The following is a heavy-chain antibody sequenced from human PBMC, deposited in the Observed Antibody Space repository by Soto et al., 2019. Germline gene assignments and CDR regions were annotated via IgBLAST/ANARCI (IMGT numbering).Heavy chain of an antibody. J-gene: IGHJ4*02. CDR2: INTNTGNP. CDR1: GYTFTSYA. Sequence: ASVKVSCKASGYTFTSYAMNWVRQAPGQGLEWMGWINTNTGNPTYAQGFTGRFVFSLDTSVSTAYLQICSLKAEDTAVYYCARRDCGDDCYGFDYWGQGTLVTVSS. CDR3: ARRDCGDDCYGFDY. V-gene: IGHV7-4-1*01. D-gene: IGHD2-21*02.